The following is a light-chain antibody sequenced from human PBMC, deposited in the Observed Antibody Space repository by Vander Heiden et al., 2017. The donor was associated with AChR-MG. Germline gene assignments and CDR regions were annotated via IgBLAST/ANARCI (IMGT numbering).Light chain of an antibody. CDR2: TNN. CDR3: ATWDDTLSGPV. Sequence: QSVLTQPPSASGTPGQRVTISCSGSSSNIGTNYVYWYQQLPGTASKLLIYTNNRRPSGVPDRFTASKSGTSASLAISGLRSEDEADYYCATWDDTLSGPVFGGGTRLNVL. V-gene: IGLV1-47*02. CDR1: SSNIGTNY. J-gene: IGLJ3*02.